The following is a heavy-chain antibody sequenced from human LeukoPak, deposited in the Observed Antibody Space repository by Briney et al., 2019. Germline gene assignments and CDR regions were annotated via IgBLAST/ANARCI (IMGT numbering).Heavy chain of an antibody. J-gene: IGHJ4*02. V-gene: IGHV1-69*06. CDR2: IIPIFGTA. D-gene: IGHD6-19*01. Sequence: PVKVSCKASGGTFSSYAISWVRQAPGQGLEWMGGIIPIFGTANYAQKFQGRVTISADKSTTTVYMALSSLRYEDTAMYYCARESVAGGFEYWGQGTLVTVSS. CDR3: ARESVAGGFEY. CDR1: GGTFSSYA.